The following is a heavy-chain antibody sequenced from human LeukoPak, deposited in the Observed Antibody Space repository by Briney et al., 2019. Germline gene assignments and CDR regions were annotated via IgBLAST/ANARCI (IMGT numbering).Heavy chain of an antibody. V-gene: IGHV1-18*01. CDR1: GYTFTSYG. CDR3: ARDPPEDYYDSSGYYLFDY. D-gene: IGHD3-22*01. J-gene: IGHJ4*02. Sequence: ASVKVSCKASGYTFTSYGISWVRQAPGQGLEWMGWISAYNGNTNYAQKLQGRVTMTTDTSTSTAYMELRSLRSDDTAVYYRARDPPEDYYDSSGYYLFDYWGQGTLVTVSS. CDR2: ISAYNGNT.